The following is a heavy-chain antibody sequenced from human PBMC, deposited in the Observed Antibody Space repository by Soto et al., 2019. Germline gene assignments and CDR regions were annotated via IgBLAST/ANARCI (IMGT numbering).Heavy chain of an antibody. J-gene: IGHJ6*02. CDR3: ARGLGTNGLDV. D-gene: IGHD7-27*01. CDR2: ISTYNGNT. Sequence: QVQLLQSGAEVKKPGASVKVSCKASGYKFTTYGITWVRQAPGQGLEWLGGISTYNGNTDYAQNLQDRVTMTPETSPSTAYLEVRSLTSADPAVYFCARGLGTNGLDVWGQGTTVTVSS. V-gene: IGHV1-18*04. CDR1: GYKFTTYG.